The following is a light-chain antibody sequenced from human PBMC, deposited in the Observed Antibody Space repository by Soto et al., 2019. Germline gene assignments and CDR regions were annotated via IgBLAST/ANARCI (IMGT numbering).Light chain of an antibody. J-gene: IGKJ4*01. V-gene: IGKV1-5*03. CDR2: KAS. CDR1: QSVNSW. Sequence: DIQMTQSPSTLSASVGDRVTITCRASQSVNSWLAWYQQKPGKAPKLLLCKASSLESGVPSRFSGSGSGTEFTLTISSLQPDDFGTYYCQQYDTSPLTFGGGTKVDIK. CDR3: QQYDTSPLT.